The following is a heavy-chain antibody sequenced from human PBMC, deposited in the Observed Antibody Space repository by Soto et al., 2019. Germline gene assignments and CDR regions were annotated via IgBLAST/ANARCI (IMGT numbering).Heavy chain of an antibody. CDR3: ARGTGGAKAVAGFLFDY. D-gene: IGHD6-19*01. V-gene: IGHV1-46*01. Sequence: RASVKVSCKASGYTFTSYYMHWVRQAPGQGLEWMGIINPSGGSTSYAQKFQGRVTITRDTSASTAYMELSSLRSEDTAVYYCARGTGGAKAVAGFLFDYWGQGTLVTVSS. J-gene: IGHJ4*02. CDR2: INPSGGST. CDR1: GYTFTSYY.